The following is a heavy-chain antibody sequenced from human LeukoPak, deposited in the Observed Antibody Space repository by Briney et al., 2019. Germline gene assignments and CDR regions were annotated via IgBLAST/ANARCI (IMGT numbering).Heavy chain of an antibody. V-gene: IGHV3-9*01. CDR3: AKGSQGGYSYGSYFDS. J-gene: IGHJ4*02. D-gene: IGHD5-18*01. Sequence: GGSLRLSCAASGFTLGDYAMHWVRQGPGKGLEWVSSISWNSGRIAYSDSVRGRFTISRDDARNSLSLQLSSLTPDDTAFYYCAKGSQGGYSYGSYFDSWGQGTLVTVSS. CDR2: ISWNSGRI. CDR1: GFTLGDYA.